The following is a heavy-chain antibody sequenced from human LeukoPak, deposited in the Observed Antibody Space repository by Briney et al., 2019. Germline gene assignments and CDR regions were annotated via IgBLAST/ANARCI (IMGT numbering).Heavy chain of an antibody. V-gene: IGHV3-33*06. CDR2: IWYDGTNK. J-gene: IGHJ5*01. CDR3: AKDRGSYSTTADS. D-gene: IGHD1-26*01. Sequence: GRSLRLSCAASGFTFSDYGIHWVRQAPGKGLEWVAVIWYDGTNKYYGDSVKGRFTISRDNSKNTLYLQMNSLRAENTAVYYCAKDRGSYSTTADSWGQGTLVTVSS. CDR1: GFTFSDYG.